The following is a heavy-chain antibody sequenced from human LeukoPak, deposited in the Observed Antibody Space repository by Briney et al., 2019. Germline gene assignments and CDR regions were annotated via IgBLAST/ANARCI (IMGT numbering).Heavy chain of an antibody. Sequence: PGGSLRLSCAASGFTFSNYWMTWVRQAPGKGLEWVSAISGSGGSTYYADSVKGRFTISRDNSKNTLYLQMNSLRAEDTAVYYCAKTGMGGASDYTPLPLFDYWGQGTLVTVSS. CDR1: GFTFSNYW. D-gene: IGHD3-16*01. J-gene: IGHJ4*02. V-gene: IGHV3-23*01. CDR2: ISGSGGST. CDR3: AKTGMGGASDYTPLPLFDY.